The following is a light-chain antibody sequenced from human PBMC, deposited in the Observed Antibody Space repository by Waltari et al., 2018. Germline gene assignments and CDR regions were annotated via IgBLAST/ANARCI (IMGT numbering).Light chain of an antibody. CDR1: QSISRW. CDR2: KAS. V-gene: IGKV1-5*03. Sequence: DIQMTQSPSTVSASVGDRVTITCRASQSISRWLAWYKQKPGKAPKLLIHKASSLQSGVPSRLSGSGSGTEFTLNITSLQPDDFATYYCQHYNSFSALFTFGPGTQVDIK. CDR3: QHYNSFSALFT. J-gene: IGKJ3*01.